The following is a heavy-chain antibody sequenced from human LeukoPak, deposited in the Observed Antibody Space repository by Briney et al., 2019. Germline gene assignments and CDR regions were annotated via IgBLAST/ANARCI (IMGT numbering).Heavy chain of an antibody. CDR1: EFTFGSYA. J-gene: IGHJ4*02. V-gene: IGHV3-23*01. CDR3: AKGASRIKYYLDY. CDR2: ISGAGGST. Sequence: PGGSLRLSCAASEFTFGSYAMSWVRQAPGKGLEWVSVISGAGGSTYYADSVKGRFTISRDNVKNSLYLQMNSLRPEDTALYYCAKGASRIKYYLDYWGQGTLVTVSS.